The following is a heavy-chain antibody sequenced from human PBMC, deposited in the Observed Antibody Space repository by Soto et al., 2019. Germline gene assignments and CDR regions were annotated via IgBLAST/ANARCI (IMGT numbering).Heavy chain of an antibody. J-gene: IGHJ6*02. Sequence: GESLKISCKGSGYSFTSYWIGWVRQMPGKGLEWMGIIYPGDSDTRYSPSFQGQVTISADKSISTAYLQWSSLKASDTAMYYCARAGGGDWNYVWPIDYGMDVWGQGTTVTVSS. D-gene: IGHD1-7*01. V-gene: IGHV5-51*01. CDR1: GYSFTSYW. CDR3: ARAGGGDWNYVWPIDYGMDV. CDR2: IYPGDSDT.